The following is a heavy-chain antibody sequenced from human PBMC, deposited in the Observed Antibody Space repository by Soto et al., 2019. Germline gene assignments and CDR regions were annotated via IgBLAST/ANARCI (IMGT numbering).Heavy chain of an antibody. J-gene: IGHJ6*02. CDR1: GGSISSSSYY. D-gene: IGHD4-17*01. Sequence: PSETLSLTCTVSGGSISSSSYYLGWIRQPPGKGLEWIGSIYYSGSTYYNPSLKSRVTISVDTSKNQFSLKLSSVTAADTAVYYCARTTVTTRSYYYYGMDVWGQGTTVTVSS. CDR3: ARTTVTTRSYYYYGMDV. V-gene: IGHV4-39*01. CDR2: IYYSGST.